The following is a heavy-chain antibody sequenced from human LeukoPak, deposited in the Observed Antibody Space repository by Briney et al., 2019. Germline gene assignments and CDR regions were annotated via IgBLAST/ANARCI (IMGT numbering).Heavy chain of an antibody. CDR3: ARDHGLQDYYYYMDV. CDR1: GYTFTSYY. Sequence: GASVKVSCKASGYTFTSYYMHWVRQAPGQGLEWMGIINLSGGSTSYAQKFQGRVTMTRDTSTSTVCMELSSLRSEDTAVYYCARDHGLQDYYYYMDVWGKGTTVTVSS. D-gene: IGHD5-24*01. CDR2: INLSGGST. V-gene: IGHV1-46*01. J-gene: IGHJ6*03.